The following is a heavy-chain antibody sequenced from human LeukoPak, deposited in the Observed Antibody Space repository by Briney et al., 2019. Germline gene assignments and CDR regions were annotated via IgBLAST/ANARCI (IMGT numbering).Heavy chain of an antibody. CDR3: ARDRVVVVAATRSYYYGMDV. CDR2: IYYSGST. Sequence: KPSGTLSLTCAVSGGSISSSNWWSWVRQPPGKGLEWIGYIYYSGSTYYNPSLKSRVTISVDTSKNQFSLKLSSVTAADTAVYYCARDRVVVVAATRSYYYGMDVWGQGTTVTVSS. D-gene: IGHD2-15*01. J-gene: IGHJ6*02. V-gene: IGHV4-4*02. CDR1: GGSISSSNW.